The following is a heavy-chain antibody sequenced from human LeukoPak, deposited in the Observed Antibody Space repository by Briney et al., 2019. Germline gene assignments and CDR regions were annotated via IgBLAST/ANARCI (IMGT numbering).Heavy chain of an antibody. V-gene: IGHV4-31*03. D-gene: IGHD3-22*01. CDR2: IYYSGST. J-gene: IGHJ3*02. CDR1: GGSISSGGYY. CDR3: ARLYYYDSSGPDAFDI. Sequence: SETLSLTCTVSGGSISSGGYYWSWIRQHPGKGLEWIGYIYYSGSTYYNPSLKSRVTISVDTSKNQFSLKLSSVTAADTAVYYCARLYYYDSSGPDAFDIWGQGTMVTVSS.